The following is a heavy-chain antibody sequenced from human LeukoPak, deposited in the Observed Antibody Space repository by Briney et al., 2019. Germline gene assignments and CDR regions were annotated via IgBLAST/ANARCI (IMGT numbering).Heavy chain of an antibody. J-gene: IGHJ4*02. V-gene: IGHV3-66*01. CDR1: GFTVSSNY. CDR3: ATRSYRLYFDY. Sequence: GGSLRLSCAASGFTVSSNYMSWVRQAPGKGLEWVSVIYTGGSTYYADSVKGRFSISRDKSKNTLYLQMNSLSTEDTAVYYCATRSYRLYFDYWGQGTRVTVSS. CDR2: IYTGGST. D-gene: IGHD1-26*01.